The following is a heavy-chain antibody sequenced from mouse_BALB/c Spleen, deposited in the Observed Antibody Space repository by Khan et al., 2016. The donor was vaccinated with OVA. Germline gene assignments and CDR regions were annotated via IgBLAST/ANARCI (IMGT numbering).Heavy chain of an antibody. V-gene: IGHV5-6*01. D-gene: IGHD1-1*01. CDR2: ISSGCGYT. CDR1: GFTFSSYS. J-gene: IGHJ3*01. CDR3: ASHLAGSFAY. Sequence: EVELVESGGDLVKPGGSLKLSCAASGFTFSSYSMSWVRQTPDKRLEWVAIISSGCGYTYYPDSVKGRFTISRDNAKNTLYLQMSSLKSEDTAMYYCASHLAGSFAYWGQGTLVTVSA.